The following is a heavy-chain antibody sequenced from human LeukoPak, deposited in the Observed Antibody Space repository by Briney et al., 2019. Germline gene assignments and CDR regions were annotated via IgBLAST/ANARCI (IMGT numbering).Heavy chain of an antibody. CDR3: ARDFRDTSLITYPYFMDV. J-gene: IGHJ6*03. D-gene: IGHD3-16*01. CDR2: IVSTSSLM. V-gene: IGHV3-21*01. CDR1: TFSFSTYW. Sequence: GGSLRLSCSASTFSFSTYWMHWVRQVPGKGLEWVSSIVSTSSLMSYSDSVKGRFTISRDNAKNSVYLQMNSLRAEDTAVYYCARDFRDTSLITYPYFMDVWGKGTTVTISS.